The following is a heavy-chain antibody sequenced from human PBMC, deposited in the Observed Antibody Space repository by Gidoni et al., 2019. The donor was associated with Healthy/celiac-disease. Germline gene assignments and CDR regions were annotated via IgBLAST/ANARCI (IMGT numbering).Heavy chain of an antibody. CDR2: IYSGGST. D-gene: IGHD3-3*01. CDR3: ARLASGYYYMDV. V-gene: IGHV3-66*01. Sequence: EVQLVESGGGLVQPGGSLRLSCAASGFTVSRNYMSWVRQAPGKGLEWVSVIYSGGSTYYADSVKGRFTISRDNSKNTLYLQMNSLRAEDTAVYYCARLASGYYYMDVWGKGTTVTVSS. CDR1: GFTVSRNY. J-gene: IGHJ6*03.